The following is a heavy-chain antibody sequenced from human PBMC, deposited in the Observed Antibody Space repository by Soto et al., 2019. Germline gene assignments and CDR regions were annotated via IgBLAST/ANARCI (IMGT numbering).Heavy chain of an antibody. CDR3: ARNIKDFDY. CDR1: GGSFSGYY. J-gene: IGHJ4*02. V-gene: IGHV4-34*01. Sequence: PSETLAVTCAAYGGSFSGYYWSWIRQPPGKGLEWIGEINHSGSTNCNPSLKSRVTISVDTSKNQFSLKLSSVTAADTAVYYCARNIKDFDYWGQGTLVTVSS. D-gene: IGHD1-20*01. CDR2: INHSGST.